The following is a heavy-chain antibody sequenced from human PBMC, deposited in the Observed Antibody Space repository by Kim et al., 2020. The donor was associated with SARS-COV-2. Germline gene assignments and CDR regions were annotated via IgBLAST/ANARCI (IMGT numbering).Heavy chain of an antibody. D-gene: IGHD1-26*01. CDR1: GGTFSSYA. CDR3: ARGGNSGSYFPGAFDI. V-gene: IGHV1-69*13. J-gene: IGHJ3*02. Sequence: SVKVSCKASGGTFSSYAISWVRQAPGQGLEWMGGIIPFFGTANYAQKFQGRVTITADESTSPAYMEPSSLSSEDTAVYYCARGGNSGSYFPGAFDIWGQ. CDR2: IIPFFGTA.